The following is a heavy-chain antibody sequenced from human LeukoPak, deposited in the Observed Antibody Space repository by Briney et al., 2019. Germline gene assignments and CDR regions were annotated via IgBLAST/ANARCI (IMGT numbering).Heavy chain of an antibody. V-gene: IGHV3-48*01. CDR1: GFTFTSYS. D-gene: IGHD2-21*02. CDR2: ISSSGGTI. CDR3: AALVTRDAFDI. J-gene: IGHJ3*02. Sequence: GGSLRLSCAASGFTFTSYSMNWVRQAPGKGLEWVSYISSSGGTIYYADSVKGRFTISRDNAENSLYLQMNSLRAEDTAVYYCAALVTRDAFDIWGQGTMVTVSS.